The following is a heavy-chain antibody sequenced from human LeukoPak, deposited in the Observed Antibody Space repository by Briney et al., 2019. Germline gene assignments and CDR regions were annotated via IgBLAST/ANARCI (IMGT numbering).Heavy chain of an antibody. CDR2: ISWDGGST. V-gene: IGHV3-43D*03. CDR3: AKDIRGSTSWYGLDY. CDR1: GFTFDDYA. J-gene: IGHJ4*02. Sequence: PGGSLRLSCAASGFTFDDYAMHWVRQAPGKGLEWVSLISWDGGSTYYADSVKGRFTIPRDNSKNSLFLQMNSLRAEDTALYFCAKDIRGSTSWYGLDYWGQGTLVTVSS. D-gene: IGHD6-13*01.